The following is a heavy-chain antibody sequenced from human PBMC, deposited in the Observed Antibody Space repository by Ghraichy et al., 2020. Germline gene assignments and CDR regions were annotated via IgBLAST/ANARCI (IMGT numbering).Heavy chain of an antibody. CDR2: IKQDGSEK. J-gene: IGHJ3*02. D-gene: IGHD6-13*01. CDR3: ARDRGILYSSSPGAFDI. V-gene: IGHV3-7*03. CDR1: GFTFSNYW. Sequence: GGSLRLSCAASGFTFSNYWMSWVRQAPGKGLEWVANIKQDGSEKYYVDSVKGRFTISRDNAKNSLYLQMNSLRAEDTAVYYCARDRGILYSSSPGAFDIWGQGTMVTVSS.